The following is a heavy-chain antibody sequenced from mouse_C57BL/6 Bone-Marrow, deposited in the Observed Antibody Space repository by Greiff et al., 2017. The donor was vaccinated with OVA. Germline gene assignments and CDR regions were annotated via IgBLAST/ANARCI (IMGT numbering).Heavy chain of an antibody. CDR1: GFTFSSYG. Sequence: DVMLVESGGDLVKPGGSLKLSCAASGFTFSSYGMSWVRQTPDKRLEWVATISSGGSYTYYPDSVKGRFTISRDNAKNTLYQQMSSLKSEDTAMYYCARQWFYAMDYWGQGTSVTVSS. V-gene: IGHV5-6*02. CDR3: ARQWFYAMDY. D-gene: IGHD1-3*01. CDR2: ISSGGSYT. J-gene: IGHJ4*01.